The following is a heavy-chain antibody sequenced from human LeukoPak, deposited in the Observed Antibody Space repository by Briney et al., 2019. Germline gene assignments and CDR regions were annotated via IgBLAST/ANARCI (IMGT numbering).Heavy chain of an antibody. V-gene: IGHV3-20*04. J-gene: IGHJ5*02. CDR2: INWNGGST. Sequence: PGGSLRLSCAASGFTVSSNFMSWVRQAPGKGLEWVSGINWNGGSTGYADSVKGRFTISRDNAKNSLYLQMNSLGAEDTALYYCARESIAARLWWGWFDPWGQGTLVTVSS. CDR1: GFTVSSNF. D-gene: IGHD6-6*01. CDR3: ARESIAARLWWGWFDP.